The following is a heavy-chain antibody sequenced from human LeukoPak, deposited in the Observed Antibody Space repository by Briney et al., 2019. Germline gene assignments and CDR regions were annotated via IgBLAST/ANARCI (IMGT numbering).Heavy chain of an antibody. CDR1: GFTFSTYD. Sequence: PGGSLRLSCAASGFTFSTYDMHWVRQVTGQGLEWVSSIGYEGCKYYLGDVKGRSHIARENAKNSLYLQMNSLRAGDTAVYYCARGSRWYGSDFDIWGQETMVTVAS. D-gene: IGHD6-13*01. CDR3: ARGSRWYGSDFDI. V-gene: IGHV3-13*01. J-gene: IGHJ3*02. CDR2: IGYEGCK.